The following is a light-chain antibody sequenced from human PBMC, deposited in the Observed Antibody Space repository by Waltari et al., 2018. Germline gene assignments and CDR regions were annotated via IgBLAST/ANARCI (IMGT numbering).Light chain of an antibody. CDR2: SAS. V-gene: IGKV1-12*01. CDR1: QGVSSW. J-gene: IGKJ4*01. Sequence: DIQMTQCPSSVSASGGDRVSITCRASQGVSSWLAWYKQKPGKVPKLLIYSASRLRSGVPSRFSGSGYGTDVTLTIISLQPEDFATYYCQQANSFSLFGGGTKVEIK. CDR3: QQANSFSL.